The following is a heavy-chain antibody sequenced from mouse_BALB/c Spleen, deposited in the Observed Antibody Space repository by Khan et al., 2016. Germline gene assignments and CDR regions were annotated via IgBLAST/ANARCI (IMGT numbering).Heavy chain of an antibody. D-gene: IGHD2-1*01. J-gene: IGHJ3*01. Sequence: EVQLVESGGGLVQPKESLKLSCAVSGFTFNTYAMNWVRQAPGKGLEWVARIRSKSNNYATSYANSVKNSFSITREYSQSKLYLQMNNLKTEDTAMYYCVRRRANYEAWFSYWGRGTLVTVSA. CDR1: GFTFNTYA. CDR3: VRRRANYEAWFSY. V-gene: IGHV10-1*02. CDR2: IRSKSNNYAT.